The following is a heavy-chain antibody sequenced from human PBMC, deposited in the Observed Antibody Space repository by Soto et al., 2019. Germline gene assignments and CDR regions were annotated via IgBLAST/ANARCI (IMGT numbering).Heavy chain of an antibody. CDR1: GYTFRIYG. V-gene: IGHV1-18*01. D-gene: IGHD2-2*02. Sequence: QIRLEQSASEVRKPGASVTVSCKASGYTFRIYGVTWLRQAPGQGLEWLGWISADSGEATYPDCLKVRLRLAADASGTTAFMELKSLRSDDTAVYFCSRAISSTWAKTWVDPWGQGTLVTVST. CDR3: SRAISSTWAKTWVDP. J-gene: IGHJ5*02. CDR2: ISADSGEA.